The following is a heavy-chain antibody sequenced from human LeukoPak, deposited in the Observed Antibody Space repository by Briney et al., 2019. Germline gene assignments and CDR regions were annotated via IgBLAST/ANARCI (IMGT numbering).Heavy chain of an antibody. CDR3: HTDDLGYFQH. CDR1: GGFISSYY. CDR2: IYYSGRT. V-gene: IGHV4-59*08. Sequence: PSETLSLTCTVSGGFISSYYWSWIRQPPGKGLEWIGYIYYSGRTKYNPSLKSRVTISVDTSKNQFSLKLNSVTAADTAVYARHTDDLGYFQHWGQGTLVTVSS. D-gene: IGHD3-16*01. J-gene: IGHJ1*01.